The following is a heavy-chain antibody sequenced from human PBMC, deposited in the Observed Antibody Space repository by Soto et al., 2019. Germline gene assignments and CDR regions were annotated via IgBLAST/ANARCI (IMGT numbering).Heavy chain of an antibody. CDR1: GDSISSSNSH. D-gene: IGHD2-21*01. CDR2: VYYGGAIFYSGNI. V-gene: IGHV4-39*01. J-gene: IGHJ3*02. Sequence: SETLSLTCTVSGDSISSSNSHWGWTRQPPGKGLEYIGSVYYGGAIFYSGNIYYNPSLKSRVTISVDTSKNQFSLRLSSVTAADTGVYYCVRYDRVNMKPYSPEGFHIWGQGTMVTVSS. CDR3: VRYDRVNMKPYSPEGFHI.